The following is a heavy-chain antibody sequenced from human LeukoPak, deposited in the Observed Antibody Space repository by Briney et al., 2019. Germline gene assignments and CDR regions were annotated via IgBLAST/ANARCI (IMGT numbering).Heavy chain of an antibody. J-gene: IGHJ6*02. CDR1: GYTFTSYG. V-gene: IGHV1-18*01. CDR3: ARDPETGELPPPIYYYYGMDA. Sequence: ASVKVSCKASGYTFTSYGISWVRQAPGQGLEWMGWISAYNGNTNYAQKLQGRVTMTTDTSTSTAYMELRSLGSDDTAVYYCARDPETGELPPPIYYYYGMDAWGQGTTVTVSS. CDR2: ISAYNGNT. D-gene: IGHD3-10*01.